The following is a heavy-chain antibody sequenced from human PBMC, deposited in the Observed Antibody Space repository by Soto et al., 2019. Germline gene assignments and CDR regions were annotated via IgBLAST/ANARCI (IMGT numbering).Heavy chain of an antibody. CDR3: ARDLGTTIAGPPRRETYGGLDP. Sequence: QVQLVQSGAEVKRPGSSVKLSCKASGGTFTYYGISWVRQAPGQGLEWMGGIIPIIGPATYAQKFQGRLTITTDQSKSTAYMELSSLGSEDTALYYCARDLGTTIAGPPRRETYGGLDPWGQGTLVTVSS. V-gene: IGHV1-69*01. CDR2: IIPIIGPA. CDR1: GGTFTYYG. J-gene: IGHJ5*02. D-gene: IGHD3-22*01.